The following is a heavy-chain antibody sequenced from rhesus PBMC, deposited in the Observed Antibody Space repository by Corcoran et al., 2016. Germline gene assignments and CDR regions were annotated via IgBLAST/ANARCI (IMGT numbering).Heavy chain of an antibody. CDR1: GGSISSSY. V-gene: IGHV4-169*02. D-gene: IGHD3-28*01. Sequence: QLQLQESGPGLVKPSETLSVTCAVSGGSISSSYWSWICQAPGTGLEWIVYIYASGSSTNYNPSLRSRGTLSVAKSKTQLSLKLSAVTTADTAVYYCARDRTDYYYDSGYYGYDAFDFWGQGLRVTVSS. CDR3: ARDRTDYYYDSGYYGYDAFDF. J-gene: IGHJ3*01. CDR2: IYASGSST.